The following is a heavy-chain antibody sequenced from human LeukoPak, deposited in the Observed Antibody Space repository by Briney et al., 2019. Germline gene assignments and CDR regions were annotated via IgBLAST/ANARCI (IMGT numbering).Heavy chain of an antibody. CDR2: ISYDGSNK. CDR3: ARDYGWYRVINWFDP. Sequence: PGGSLRLSCAASGFTFSSYAMHWVRQAPGKGLEWVAVISYDGSNKYYADSVKGRFTISRDNSKNTLYLQMNSLRAEDTAVYYCARDYGWYRVINWFDPWGQGTLVTVSS. V-gene: IGHV3-30*04. J-gene: IGHJ5*02. CDR1: GFTFSSYA. D-gene: IGHD4-17*01.